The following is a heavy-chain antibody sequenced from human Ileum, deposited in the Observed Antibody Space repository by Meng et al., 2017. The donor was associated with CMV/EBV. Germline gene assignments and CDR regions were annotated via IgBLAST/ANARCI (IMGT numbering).Heavy chain of an antibody. Sequence: KVPCKTSGYTFTFYTIHWARQAPGQGLEWMGRINTNSGDTYYAQKFQGRITMTRDTSISTAYMELSGLKSDDTAIYYCARDNWGSDYWGQGTLVTVSS. CDR1: GYTFTFYT. CDR2: INTNSGDT. J-gene: IGHJ4*02. V-gene: IGHV1-2*06. CDR3: ARDNWGSDY. D-gene: IGHD7-27*01.